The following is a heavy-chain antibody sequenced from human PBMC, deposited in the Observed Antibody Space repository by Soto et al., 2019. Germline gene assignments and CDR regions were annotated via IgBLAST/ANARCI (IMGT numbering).Heavy chain of an antibody. CDR2: IIPIFATA. J-gene: IGHJ4*01. D-gene: IGHD3-22*01. CDR3: ARGSYYDSSGYYWGFDY. CDR1: GGTFSSYA. V-gene: IGHV1-69*13. Sequence: SVKVSCKASGGTFSSYAINWVRQAPGQGLEWLGKIIPIFATASYAQNFQGRVTLTADESTSTAYMELSRLRSEDTAVYYCARGSYYDSSGYYWGFDYWGQGTLVTVS.